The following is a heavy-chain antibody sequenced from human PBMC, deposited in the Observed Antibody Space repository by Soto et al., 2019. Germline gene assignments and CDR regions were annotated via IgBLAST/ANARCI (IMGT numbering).Heavy chain of an antibody. D-gene: IGHD6-6*01. J-gene: IGHJ5*02. CDR2: ISAYNGNT. V-gene: IGHV1-18*01. CDR1: GYTFTSYG. Sequence: AATVKVSCKASGYTFTSYGISWVRQAPGQGLERMGWISAYNGNTNYAQKLQGRVTMTTDTSTSTAYMELRSLRSDYTSVFYCARRGGYSSSSNWFDPWGQGTLVTVSS. CDR3: ARRGGYSSSSNWFDP.